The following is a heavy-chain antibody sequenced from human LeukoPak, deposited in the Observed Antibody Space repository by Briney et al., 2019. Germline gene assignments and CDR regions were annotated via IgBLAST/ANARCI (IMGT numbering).Heavy chain of an antibody. J-gene: IGHJ5*02. D-gene: IGHD3-10*01. CDR2: ISYDGSNK. V-gene: IGHV3-30*04. CDR1: GFTFSSYA. Sequence: GGSLRLSCAASGFTFSSYAMHWVRQAPGKGLEWVAVISYDGSNKYYADSVKGRFTISRDNSKNTLYLQMNSLRAEDTAVYYCVRDFGTSFDPWGQGTLVTVSS. CDR3: VRDFGTSFDP.